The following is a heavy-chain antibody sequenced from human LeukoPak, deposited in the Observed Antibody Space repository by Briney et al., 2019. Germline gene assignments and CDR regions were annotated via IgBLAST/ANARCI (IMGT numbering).Heavy chain of an antibody. J-gene: IGHJ4*02. CDR3: AREVIGDYIDY. CDR1: GGSISSYY. V-gene: IGHV4-59*01. D-gene: IGHD2/OR15-2a*01. CDR2: IYYSGST. Sequence: PSETLSLTCAVYGGSISSYYWSWIRQPPGKGLEWIGYIYYSGSTNYNPSLKSRVTISVDTSKNQFSLKLSSVTAADTAVYYCAREVIGDYIDYWGQGTLVTVSS.